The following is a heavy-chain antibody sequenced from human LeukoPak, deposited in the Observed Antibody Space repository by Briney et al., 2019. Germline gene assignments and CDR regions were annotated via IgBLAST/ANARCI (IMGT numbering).Heavy chain of an antibody. CDR2: ISSSSSTI. CDR3: ARVGMSSGWFDYYYYYMDV. V-gene: IGHV3-48*04. D-gene: IGHD6-19*01. CDR1: GFTFSSYS. J-gene: IGHJ6*03. Sequence: PGGSLRLSCAASGFTFSSYSMNWIRQAPGKGLEWVSYISSSSSTIYYADSVMGRFTISRDNAKNSLYLQMNSLRAEDTAVYYCARVGMSSGWFDYYYYYMDVWGKGTTVTVSS.